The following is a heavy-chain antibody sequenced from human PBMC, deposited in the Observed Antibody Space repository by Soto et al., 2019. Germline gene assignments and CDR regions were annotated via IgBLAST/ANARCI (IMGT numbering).Heavy chain of an antibody. Sequence: EGSLRLSCAASGFTFSSYSMNWVRQAPGKGLEWVSSISSSSSYIYYADSVKGRFTISRDNAKNSLYLQMNSLRAEDTAVYYCARETIIAARPFDYWGQGTLVTVSS. D-gene: IGHD6-6*01. V-gene: IGHV3-21*01. J-gene: IGHJ4*02. CDR1: GFTFSSYS. CDR3: ARETIIAARPFDY. CDR2: ISSSSSYI.